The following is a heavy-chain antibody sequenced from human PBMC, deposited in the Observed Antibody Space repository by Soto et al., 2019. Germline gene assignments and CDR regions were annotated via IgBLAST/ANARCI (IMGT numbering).Heavy chain of an antibody. CDR1: GDSVSSNSAA. V-gene: IGHV6-1*01. CDR3: ASLLGIAYCGGDCYSSWFDP. J-gene: IGHJ5*02. D-gene: IGHD2-21*02. CDR2: TYYRSKWYN. Sequence: SQTLSLTCALSGDSVSSNSAAWKWIRQCPWRALAWRGRTYYRSKWYNDYAVSVKSRITINPDTSKNQFSLQLNSVAPEDTAVYYCASLLGIAYCGGDCYSSWFDPWGQAILVTVS.